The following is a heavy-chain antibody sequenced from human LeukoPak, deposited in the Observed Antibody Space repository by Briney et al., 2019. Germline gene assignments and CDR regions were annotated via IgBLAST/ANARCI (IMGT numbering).Heavy chain of an antibody. CDR2: ISWNRGSI. J-gene: IGHJ4*02. CDR3: ATPLDYYDRSDSHQGGD. D-gene: IGHD3-22*01. V-gene: IGHV3-9*01. Sequence: GRSLRLSCAASGFTFDDYAMHWVRQAPGKGLEWVSGISWNRGSIGYADSVKGRFTISRDNAKNSLYLQMNSLRAEDTAVYYCATPLDYYDRSDSHQGGDWGQGTLVTVSS. CDR1: GFTFDDYA.